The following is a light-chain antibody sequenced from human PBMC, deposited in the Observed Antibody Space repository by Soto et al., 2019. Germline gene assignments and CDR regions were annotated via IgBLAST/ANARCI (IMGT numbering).Light chain of an antibody. CDR3: QQYGTSPRT. CDR1: HRVSTY. CDR2: ETS. V-gene: IGKV3-20*01. Sequence: EIVLTQSPATLSLSPGERATLSCRASHRVSTYLAWYQQKPGQAPRLLIYETSSRATGIPDRFSGSGSQTDFTLTISRLEPEDFAVYYCQQYGTSPRTFGQGTKVDIK. J-gene: IGKJ1*01.